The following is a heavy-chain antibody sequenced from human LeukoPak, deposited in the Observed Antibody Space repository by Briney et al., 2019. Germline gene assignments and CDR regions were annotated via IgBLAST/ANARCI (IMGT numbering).Heavy chain of an antibody. CDR3: AKDRKYCSTTTCPFYFDY. CDR2: INPSGDFT. V-gene: IGHV3-23*01. CDR1: GFTFSNYA. J-gene: IGHJ4*02. D-gene: IGHD2-2*01. Sequence: GGSLRLSCAASGFTFSNYAMSWVRQAPGKGLEWVSAINPSGDFTHYADSVKGRFTISRDNSKNTLFLQMNSLRAEDTAVYYCAKDRKYCSTTTCPFYFDYWGQGTLVTVSS.